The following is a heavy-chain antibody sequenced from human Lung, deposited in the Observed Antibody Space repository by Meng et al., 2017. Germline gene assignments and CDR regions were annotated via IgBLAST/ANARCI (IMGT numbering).Heavy chain of an antibody. CDR1: GGSSSSINCY. V-gene: IGHV4-30-4*01. Sequence: QLHQLEARPGRVKPSQPPALTCLVSGGSSSSINCYCSWIRRPPGKGLEWSGHKYNSGSTYYNPSLKSRITISVDTSKNQFSLKLSSVTAADTAVYYCARGQKGYFDLWGRGTLVTASS. J-gene: IGHJ2*01. CDR3: ARGQKGYFDL. CDR2: KYNSGST.